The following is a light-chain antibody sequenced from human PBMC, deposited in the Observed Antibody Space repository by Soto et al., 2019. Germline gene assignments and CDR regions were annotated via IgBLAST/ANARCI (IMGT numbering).Light chain of an antibody. CDR3: QQYGSSPTT. CDR1: QSVSSSY. Sequence: EIVLTQSPGTLSLSPGERATLSCRASQSVSSSYLAWYQQKPGQAPRLLIYGASSRATGIPDRFSGSGSGTEFTLTISRLEPEDFVVYYCQQYGSSPTTFGQATKVQIK. CDR2: GAS. V-gene: IGKV3-20*01. J-gene: IGKJ1*01.